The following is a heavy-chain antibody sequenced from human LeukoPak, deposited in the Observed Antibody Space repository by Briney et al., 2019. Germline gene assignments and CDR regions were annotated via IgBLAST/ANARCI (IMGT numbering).Heavy chain of an antibody. D-gene: IGHD3-10*01. V-gene: IGHV3-7*03. J-gene: IGHJ4*02. CDR2: INQDGSEK. CDR1: GFSFSSYW. CDR3: ARAKPKNMVRGLIMRRESRYYFDY. Sequence: PGGSLRLSCAASGFSFSSYWMTWVRQTPGKGLEWVANINQDGSEKYYVDSVKGRFTISRDNAKNSLYLQMNSLRAEDTAVYYCARAKPKNMVRGLIMRRESRYYFDYWGQGTLVTVSS.